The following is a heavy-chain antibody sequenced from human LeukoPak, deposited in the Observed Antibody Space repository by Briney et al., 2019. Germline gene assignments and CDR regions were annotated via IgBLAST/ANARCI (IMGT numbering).Heavy chain of an antibody. CDR3: ARAAMRGDNWFDP. D-gene: IGHD2-2*01. Sequence: TGGSLRLSCAASGFTFSSYWMSWVRQAPGKGLEWVANIKQDGSEKYYVDSVKGRFTISRDNAKNSLYLQMNSLRAEDTAVYYCARAAMRGDNWFDPWGQGTLVTVSS. J-gene: IGHJ5*02. CDR1: GFTFSSYW. CDR2: IKQDGSEK. V-gene: IGHV3-7*01.